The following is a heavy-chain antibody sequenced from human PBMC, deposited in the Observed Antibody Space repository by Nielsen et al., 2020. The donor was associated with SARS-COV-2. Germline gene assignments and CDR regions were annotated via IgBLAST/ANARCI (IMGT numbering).Heavy chain of an antibody. CDR1: GFTFSNYV. Sequence: GGSLRLSCAASGFTFSNYVMCWVRHAPGKGLEWVSAIGNTGGDTYYADSVRGRFTISRDDAKNSVYLHMNSLRPEDTALYYCAKDITPLVAVAGTGYFDYWGHGTLVTVSS. J-gene: IGHJ4*01. D-gene: IGHD6-19*01. CDR2: IGNTGGDT. CDR3: AKDITPLVAVAGTGYFDY. V-gene: IGHV3-23*05.